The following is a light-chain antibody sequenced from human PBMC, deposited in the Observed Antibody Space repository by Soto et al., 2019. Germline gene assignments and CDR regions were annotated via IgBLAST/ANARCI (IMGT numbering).Light chain of an antibody. CDR1: QSVSSY. CDR3: QQRSNWPPLT. J-gene: IGKJ2*01. CDR2: DAS. Sequence: EMVLTQSPATLSLSPGERATLSCRASQSVSSYLAWYQQQPGQAPRLLIYDASNRATGIPARFSGSGSGTDFTLTISSLEPEDFAVYYCQQRSNWPPLTFGQGTKLEIK. V-gene: IGKV3-11*01.